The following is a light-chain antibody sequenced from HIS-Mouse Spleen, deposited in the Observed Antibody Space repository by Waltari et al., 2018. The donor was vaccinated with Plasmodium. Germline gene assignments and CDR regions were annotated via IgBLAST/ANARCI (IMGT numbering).Light chain of an antibody. Sequence: QSALTQPASVSGSPGQSIPISGPGTSRAVCGYTYVPWYQQHPGKAPKLMIYDVSNRPSGVSNRFSGSKSGNTASLTISGLQAEDEADYYCSSYTSSSTLNYVFGTGTKVTVL. CDR2: DVS. CDR3: SSYTSSSTLNYV. CDR1: SRAVCGYTY. J-gene: IGLJ1*01. V-gene: IGLV2-14*03.